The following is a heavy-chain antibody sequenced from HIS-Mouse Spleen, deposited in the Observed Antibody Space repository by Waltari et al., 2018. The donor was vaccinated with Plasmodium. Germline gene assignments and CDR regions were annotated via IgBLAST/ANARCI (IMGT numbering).Heavy chain of an antibody. J-gene: IGHJ2*01. D-gene: IGHD6-13*01. CDR2: IKQDGSEK. CDR1: GFTFSRYW. Sequence: EVQLVESGGGLVQPGVSLRLSCAASGFTFSRYWMRWVRQAPGKGLEWVANIKQDGSEKYYVDSVKGRFTISRDNAKNSLYLQMNSLRAEDTAVYYCASSWYWYFDLWGRGTLVTVSS. CDR3: ASSWYWYFDL. V-gene: IGHV3-7*01.